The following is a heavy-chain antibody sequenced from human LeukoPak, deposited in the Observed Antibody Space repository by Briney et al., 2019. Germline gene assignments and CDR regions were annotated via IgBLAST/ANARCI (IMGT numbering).Heavy chain of an antibody. CDR3: AGVGSWLRPPFDY. J-gene: IGHJ4*02. Sequence: GGSLRLSCAASGFTFSSYGMHWVRQAPGKGLEWVAFIRYDGSNKYYADSGKGRFTISRDNSKNTLYLQMNSLRAEDTAVYYCAGVGSWLRPPFDYWGRGALVTV. CDR2: IRYDGSNK. D-gene: IGHD5-12*01. CDR1: GFTFSSYG. V-gene: IGHV3-30*02.